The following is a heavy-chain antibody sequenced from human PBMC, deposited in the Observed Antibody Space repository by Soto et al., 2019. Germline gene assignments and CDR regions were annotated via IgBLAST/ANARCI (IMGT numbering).Heavy chain of an antibody. J-gene: IGHJ4*02. D-gene: IGHD2-15*01. Sequence: QLQLQESGPGLVKPSETLSLTCTVSGGSISSSSYYWGWIRQPPGKGLEWIGSIYYSGSTYYNPSLKSRVTISVDTSKNQFALKLSSVTAADTAVYYCARRGKGEYGYWGQGTLVTVSS. CDR3: ARRGKGEYGY. CDR2: IYYSGST. V-gene: IGHV4-39*01. CDR1: GGSISSSSYY.